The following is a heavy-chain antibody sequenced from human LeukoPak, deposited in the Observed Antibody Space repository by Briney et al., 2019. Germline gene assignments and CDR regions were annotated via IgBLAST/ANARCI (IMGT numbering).Heavy chain of an antibody. V-gene: IGHV3-49*03. Sequence: GGSLRLSCTASVFTFSDYSMSWFRQAPWKGLEWVGFIRSKAYGGTTEYAASVKGRFTISRDDSKSIAYLQMNSLKTEDTAVYYCTRYRGDLDFWGQGTLVTVSS. CDR1: VFTFSDYS. J-gene: IGHJ4*02. CDR3: TRYRGDLDF. D-gene: IGHD3-3*01. CDR2: IRSKAYGGTT.